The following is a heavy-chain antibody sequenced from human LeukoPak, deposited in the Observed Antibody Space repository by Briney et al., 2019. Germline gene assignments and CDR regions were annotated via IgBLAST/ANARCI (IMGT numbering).Heavy chain of an antibody. V-gene: IGHV1-69*13. CDR3: AREGDYGDRSGYFDY. Sequence: GASVKVSCKASGGTFSSYAISWVRQAPGQGLEWMGGIIPIFGTANYAQKFQGRVTITADESTSTAYMELSSLRSEDTAVYYCAREGDYGDRSGYFDYWGQGTLVTVSS. CDR1: GGTFSSYA. D-gene: IGHD4-17*01. CDR2: IIPIFGTA. J-gene: IGHJ4*02.